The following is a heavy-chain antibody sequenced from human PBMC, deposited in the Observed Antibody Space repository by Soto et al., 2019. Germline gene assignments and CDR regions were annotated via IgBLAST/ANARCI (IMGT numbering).Heavy chain of an antibody. CDR1: GFALSRHS. D-gene: IGHD3-10*01. J-gene: IGHJ4*02. V-gene: IGHV3-48*02. CDR3: VRDVIRSCWFGD. Sequence: EVQLVESGGGLVQPGGSLRLSCAASGFALSRHSMNWVRQAPGKGLEWVSYISTSSSDIYYADSVKGRFTISRDNANNSLYLQMNSLRDEDTAVYYCVRDVIRSCWFGDWGQGTLVTVSS. CDR2: ISTSSSDI.